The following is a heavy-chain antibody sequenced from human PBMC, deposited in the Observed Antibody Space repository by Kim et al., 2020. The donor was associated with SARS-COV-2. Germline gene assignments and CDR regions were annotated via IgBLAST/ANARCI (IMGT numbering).Heavy chain of an antibody. CDR3: ARQSRSLSGSYEAAFDI. J-gene: IGHJ3*02. V-gene: IGHV1-18*01. CDR1: GYTFTSYG. D-gene: IGHD1-26*01. Sequence: ASVKVSCKASGYTFTSYGISWVRQAPGQGLEWMGWISAYNGNTNYAQKLQGRVTMTTDTSTSTAYMELRSLRSDDTAVYYCARQSRSLSGSYEAAFDIWGQGTMVTDSS. CDR2: ISAYNGNT.